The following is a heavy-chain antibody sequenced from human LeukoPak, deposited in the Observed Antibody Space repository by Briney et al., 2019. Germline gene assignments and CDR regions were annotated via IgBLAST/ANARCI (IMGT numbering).Heavy chain of an antibody. CDR1: GFTFDDYA. V-gene: IGHV3-9*01. CDR2: ISWNSGSI. CDR3: AREDGTRNFDY. D-gene: IGHD5-24*01. Sequence: GGSLRLSCAASGFTFDDYAMHWVRQAPGKGLEWVSGISWNSGSIGYADSVKGRFTISRDNAKNSLYLQMNSLRAEDTAVYYCAREDGTRNFDYWGRGTLVTVSS. J-gene: IGHJ4*02.